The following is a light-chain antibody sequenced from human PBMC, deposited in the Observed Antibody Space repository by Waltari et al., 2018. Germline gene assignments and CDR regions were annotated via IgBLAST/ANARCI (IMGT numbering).Light chain of an antibody. CDR3: QQTYNSPPWT. J-gene: IGKJ1*01. V-gene: IGKV1-39*01. CDR1: QSINNY. Sequence: DIQMTKSQSSLSASVGDRVTMTCRASQSINNYLNWYQQKPGKAPNLLIFGASTLEGGVPSRFSCSGSGTDFTLTISSLQPEDFATYYCQQTYNSPPWTFGPGTKVEIK. CDR2: GAS.